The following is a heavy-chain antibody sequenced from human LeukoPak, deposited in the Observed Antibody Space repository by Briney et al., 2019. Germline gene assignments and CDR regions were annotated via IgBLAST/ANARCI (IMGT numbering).Heavy chain of an antibody. CDR1: GFTFSSYW. CDR3: AKGSEYSSSVFDY. D-gene: IGHD6-6*01. V-gene: IGHV3-7*01. Sequence: GGSLRLSCAASGFTFSSYWMSWVRQAPGKGLEWVANIKQDGSEKYYVDSVKGRFTISRDNAKNSLYLQMNSLRAEDTAVYYCAKGSEYSSSVFDYWGQGTLVTVSS. CDR2: IKQDGSEK. J-gene: IGHJ4*02.